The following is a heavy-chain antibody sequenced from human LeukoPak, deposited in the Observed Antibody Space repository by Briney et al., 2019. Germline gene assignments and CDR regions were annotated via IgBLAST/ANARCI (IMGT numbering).Heavy chain of an antibody. D-gene: IGHD3-10*01. CDR2: VTGDGSST. V-gene: IGHV3-74*01. J-gene: IGHJ4*02. CDR3: TRDASGTYPLDH. Sequence: GGSLRLSCAASGFTFSDYWMHWVRQAPGKGLVWVSLVTGDGSSTWYADSVKGRFTISRDNAKNTLYLQMNSLRAEDTAVYYCTRDASGTYPLDHWGQGTLVTVSS. CDR1: GFTFSDYW.